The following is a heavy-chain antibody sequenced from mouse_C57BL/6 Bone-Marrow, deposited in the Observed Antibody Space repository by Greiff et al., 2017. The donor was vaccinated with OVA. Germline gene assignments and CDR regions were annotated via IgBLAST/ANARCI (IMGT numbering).Heavy chain of an antibody. D-gene: IGHD2-4*01. CDR2: IDPEDGDT. Sequence: VQLQQSGAELVRPGASVKLSCTASGFNIKDYYMHWVKQRPEQGLEWIGRIDPEDGDTEYAPKFQGKATMTADTSSNTADLQLSSLTSEDTAVYYCTTRYDYDGSYWYFDVWGTGTTVTVSS. V-gene: IGHV14-1*01. J-gene: IGHJ1*03. CDR3: TTRYDYDGSYWYFDV. CDR1: GFNIKDYY.